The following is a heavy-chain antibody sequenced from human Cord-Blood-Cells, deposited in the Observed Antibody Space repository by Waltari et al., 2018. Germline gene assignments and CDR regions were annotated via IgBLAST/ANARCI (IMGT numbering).Heavy chain of an antibody. D-gene: IGHD6-6*01. J-gene: IGHJ3*02. Sequence: GLVKPSETLSLTCTVSGYSISSGYYWGWIRQPPGKGLEWIGSIYHSGSTYYNPSLKSRVTISVDTSKNQFSLKLSSVTAADTAVYYCARAPRESSSSGLAFDIWGQGTMVTVSS. CDR1: GYSISSGYY. CDR2: IYHSGST. CDR3: ARAPRESSSSGLAFDI. V-gene: IGHV4-38-2*02.